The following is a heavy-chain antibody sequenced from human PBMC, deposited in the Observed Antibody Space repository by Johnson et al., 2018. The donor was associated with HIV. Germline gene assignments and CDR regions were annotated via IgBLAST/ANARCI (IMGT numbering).Heavy chain of an antibody. CDR1: GFTVTRNY. CDR3: ARAGGYSRDAFDI. CDR2: IGTAGDT. D-gene: IGHD6-13*01. J-gene: IGHJ3*02. Sequence: VQLVESGGGVLQPGGSLRLSCVVSGFTVTRNYMSWVRQATGKGLEWVSAIGTAGDTYYPGSVKGRFTISRENAKNSLYLQMNSLRAGDTAVYYCARAGGYSRDAFDIWGQGTGVTVSS. V-gene: IGHV3-13*01.